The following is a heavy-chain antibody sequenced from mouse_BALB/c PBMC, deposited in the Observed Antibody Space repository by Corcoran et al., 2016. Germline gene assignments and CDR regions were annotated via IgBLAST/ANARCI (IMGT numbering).Heavy chain of an antibody. CDR2: IDPANGNT. V-gene: IGHV14-3*02. CDR1: GFNIKDTY. J-gene: IGHJ1*01. Sequence: EVQLQQSGAELVKPGASVKLSCTASGFNIKDTYMHWVKQRPEQGLEWIGRIDPANGNTKYDPKFQGKATITADTSSNTAYLQLSSLTSEDTAVYYCANGDWYVDGGGAGTTVTVSA. CDR3: ANGDWYVDG.